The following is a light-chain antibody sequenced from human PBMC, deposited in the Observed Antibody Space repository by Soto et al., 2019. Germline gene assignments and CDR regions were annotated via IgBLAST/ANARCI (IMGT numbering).Light chain of an antibody. CDR1: RSDVGGYNY. CDR3: SSYAGSSNV. J-gene: IGLJ1*01. Sequence: QSVLTQPPSASGSPGQSVAISCTGTRSDVGGYNYVSWYQQHPGKAPNLMIYEVNKRPSGVPDRFSGSKSGNTASLTVSGLQAEDEDDYYCSSYAGSSNVFGTGTKLTVL. V-gene: IGLV2-8*01. CDR2: EVN.